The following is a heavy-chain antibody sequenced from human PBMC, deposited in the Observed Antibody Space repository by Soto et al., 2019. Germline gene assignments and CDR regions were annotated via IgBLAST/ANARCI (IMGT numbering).Heavy chain of an antibody. CDR2: IKSKTDGGTT. Sequence: GGSLRLSCAASGFTFSNAWMNWVRQAPGKGLEWVGRIKSKTDGGTTDYAATLKGRFTISRDDSKNTLYLQMNSLKTEDTAVYYCTTAPRKGPRYYYYYYGMDVWGQGTTVTVSS. CDR1: GFTFSNAW. J-gene: IGHJ6*02. V-gene: IGHV3-15*07. CDR3: TTAPRKGPRYYYYYYGMDV.